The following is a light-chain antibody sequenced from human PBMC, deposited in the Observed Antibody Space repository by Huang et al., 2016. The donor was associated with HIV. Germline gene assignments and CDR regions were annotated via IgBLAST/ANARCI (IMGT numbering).Light chain of an antibody. Sequence: EIVLTQSPGTLSLSPGERATLSCRASQSVSTSYLAWYLQKPGQAPRLRIYGASSRATGVPDRFSGSGSGTDFTLTISRLEPDDFAVYYCQHYGSSSLTFGGGTKVEI. CDR1: QSVSTSY. CDR3: QHYGSSSLT. J-gene: IGKJ4*01. V-gene: IGKV3-20*01. CDR2: GAS.